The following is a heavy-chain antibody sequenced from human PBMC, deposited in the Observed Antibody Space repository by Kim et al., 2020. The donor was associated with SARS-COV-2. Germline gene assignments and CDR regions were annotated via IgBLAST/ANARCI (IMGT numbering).Heavy chain of an antibody. Sequence: GGSLRLSCAASGFTFGSYAMNWVRQAPGKGLEWVSAISGSGDVPYYGASVKGRLTMSRDNFNNTVYMQMNSLRAEATAGYYWVKPTISIYSTSWYGEFGAWGQGTQVTVSS. J-gene: IGHJ5*02. CDR1: GFTFGSYA. D-gene: IGHD6-13*01. CDR2: ISGSGDVP. V-gene: IGHV3-23*01. CDR3: VKPTISIYSTSWYGEFGA.